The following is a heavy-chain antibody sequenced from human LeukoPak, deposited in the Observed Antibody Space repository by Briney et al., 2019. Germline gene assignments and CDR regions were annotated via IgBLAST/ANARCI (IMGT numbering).Heavy chain of an antibody. CDR2: IYYSGST. CDR3: ARGYSSGWLT. CDR1: GGSISSGGYY. Sequence: SQTLSLTCTVSGGSISSGGYYWSWIRQHPGKGLEWIGYIYYSGSTYYNPSLKSRVTISVDTSKNQFSLKLSSVTAVDTAVYYCARGYSSGWLTWGQGTLVTVSS. D-gene: IGHD6-19*01. J-gene: IGHJ5*02. V-gene: IGHV4-31*03.